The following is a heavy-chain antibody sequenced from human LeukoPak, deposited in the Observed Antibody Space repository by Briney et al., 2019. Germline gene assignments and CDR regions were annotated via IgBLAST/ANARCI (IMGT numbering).Heavy chain of an antibody. V-gene: IGHV4-61*05. Sequence: SETLSLTCTVSGGSISSSSYYWGWIRQPPGKGLEWIGYIYYSGSTNYNPSLKSRVTISVDTSKNQFSLKLSSVTAADTAVYYCARSLDWFDPWGQGTLVTVSS. CDR2: IYYSGST. CDR1: GGSISSSSYY. J-gene: IGHJ5*02. CDR3: ARSLDWFDP.